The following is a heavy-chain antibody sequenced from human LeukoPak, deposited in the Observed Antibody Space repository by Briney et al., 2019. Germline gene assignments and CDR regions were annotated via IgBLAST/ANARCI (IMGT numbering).Heavy chain of an antibody. V-gene: IGHV1-18*01. J-gene: IGHJ4*02. CDR2: ISAYNGNT. CDR3: ARGGYYYDSSGYPSHY. Sequence: ASVMVSCKASGYTFTSYGISRVRQAPGQGLEWMGWISAYNGNTNYAQKLQGRVTMTTDTSTSTAYMELRSLRSDDTAVYYCARGGYYYDSSGYPSHYWGQGTLVTVSS. D-gene: IGHD3-22*01. CDR1: GYTFTSYG.